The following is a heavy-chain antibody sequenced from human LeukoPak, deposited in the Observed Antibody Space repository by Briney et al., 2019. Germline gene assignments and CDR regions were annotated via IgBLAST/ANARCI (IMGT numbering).Heavy chain of an antibody. J-gene: IGHJ6*03. D-gene: IGHD2-2*01. CDR1: GVSINTCCYY. Sequence: SETLSLTCDVSGVSINTCCYYWTWIRQPPGKGLEWIGYKYYSGSTRYNSSLRSRLTISLDTSKNQFSLRLTSVTAADTAVYYCAIDPVVVPAAMPRDYYYMDVWGKGTTVTVSS. CDR3: AIDPVVVPAAMPRDYYYMDV. V-gene: IGHV4-61*01. CDR2: KYYSGST.